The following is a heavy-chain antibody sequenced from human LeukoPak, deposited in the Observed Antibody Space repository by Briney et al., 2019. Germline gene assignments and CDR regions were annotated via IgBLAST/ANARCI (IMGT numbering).Heavy chain of an antibody. D-gene: IGHD6-25*01. J-gene: IGHJ4*01. Sequence: SESLSLTCSVSGGSISNGDYYWGWLRQAPGKGLEWIGSIFDGETTHYNPSHNNRPTISVDTSKNQFSLKLTSVTAADATMYYCARQLPTAAADTRGYFVYWGQGTVVSVSS. CDR1: GGSISNGDYY. V-gene: IGHV4-39*07. CDR2: IFDGETT. CDR3: ARQLPTAAADTRGYFVY.